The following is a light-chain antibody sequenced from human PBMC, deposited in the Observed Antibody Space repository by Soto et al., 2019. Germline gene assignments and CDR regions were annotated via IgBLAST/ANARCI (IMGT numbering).Light chain of an antibody. CDR2: DAS. V-gene: IGKV3-15*01. CDR1: QSISNY. CDR3: QQYNNWPPLT. J-gene: IGKJ4*01. Sequence: EIVTTQAPATLSVSPGERATLSCRASQSISNYLAWYQQKPGQAPRLLIYDASTRATGIPARFTGSGSGTEFTLTISSLQSEDFAIYYCQQYNNWPPLTFGGGTKVEIK.